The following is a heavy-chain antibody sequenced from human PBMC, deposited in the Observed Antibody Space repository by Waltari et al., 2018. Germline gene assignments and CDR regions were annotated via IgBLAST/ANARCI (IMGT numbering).Heavy chain of an antibody. CDR3: ARERYDYDNYGGYFDS. V-gene: IGHV3-53*02. CDR2: IYSGGGT. D-gene: IGHD3-16*01. CDR1: GFTVSSNY. Sequence: EVQLVETGGGLIQPGGSLRLSCAASGFTVSSNYMSWVRPAPGKGLEWVSLIYSGGGTYYADSVKGRFTISRDNSKNTLYLQMNSLRAEDTAMYYCARERYDYDNYGGYFDSWGQGTLVTVSS. J-gene: IGHJ4*02.